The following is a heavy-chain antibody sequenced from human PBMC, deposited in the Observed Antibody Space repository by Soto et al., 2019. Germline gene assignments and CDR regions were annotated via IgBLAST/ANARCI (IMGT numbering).Heavy chain of an antibody. V-gene: IGHV1-8*02. Sequence: QVQLLQSGAELKQSGASVKVSCKASGYDFTAYDINWVRQASGQGLEWMGWMNPINGATGSARRFQGRVSMTRNTATNTAYLELTSLRSDDTAVYYCGRGPSPRAPASGTPYYYAMDVWGQGTTVTVSS. CDR2: MNPINGAT. CDR3: GRGPSPRAPASGTPYYYAMDV. J-gene: IGHJ6*02. CDR1: GYDFTAYD. D-gene: IGHD2-2*01.